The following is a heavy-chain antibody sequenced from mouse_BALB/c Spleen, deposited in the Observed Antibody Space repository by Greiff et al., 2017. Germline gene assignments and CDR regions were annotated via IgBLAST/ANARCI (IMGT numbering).Heavy chain of an antibody. Sequence: EVHLVESGGGLVKPGGSLKLSCAASGFAFSSYDMSWVRQTPEKRLEWVAYISSGGGSTYYPDTVKVRFTISRDNAKNTLYLQMSSLSSEDTAMYYCASPIHYYGPFAYWGQGTLVTVSA. J-gene: IGHJ3*01. CDR2: ISSGGGST. CDR3: ASPIHYYGPFAY. CDR1: GFAFSSYD. V-gene: IGHV5-12-1*01. D-gene: IGHD1-2*01.